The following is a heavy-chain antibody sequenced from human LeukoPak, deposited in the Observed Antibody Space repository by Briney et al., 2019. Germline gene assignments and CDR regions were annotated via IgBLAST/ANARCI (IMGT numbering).Heavy chain of an antibody. Sequence: SETLSLTCAVYGGSFSGYYWSWIRPPPGKGLEWIGEINHSGSTNYNPSLKSRVTISVDTSKNQFSLKLSSVTAADTAVYYCAREDSSGYYYGRLDYWGQGTLVTVSS. CDR3: AREDSSGYYYGRLDY. CDR2: INHSGST. CDR1: GGSFSGYY. D-gene: IGHD3-22*01. V-gene: IGHV4-34*01. J-gene: IGHJ4*02.